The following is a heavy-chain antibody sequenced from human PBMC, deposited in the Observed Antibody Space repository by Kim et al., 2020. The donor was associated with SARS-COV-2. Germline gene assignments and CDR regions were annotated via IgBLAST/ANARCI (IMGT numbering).Heavy chain of an antibody. CDR3: ARGWDYDILTGYLPDYYYYGMDV. D-gene: IGHD3-9*01. J-gene: IGHJ6*02. CDR2: ISAYNGNT. CDR1: GYTFTSYG. V-gene: IGHV1-18*01. Sequence: ASVKVSCKASGYTFTSYGISWVRQAPGQGLEWMGWISAYNGNTNYAQKLQGRVTMTIDTSTSTAYMELRSLRSDDTAVYYCARGWDYDILTGYLPDYYYYGMDVWGQGTTVTISS.